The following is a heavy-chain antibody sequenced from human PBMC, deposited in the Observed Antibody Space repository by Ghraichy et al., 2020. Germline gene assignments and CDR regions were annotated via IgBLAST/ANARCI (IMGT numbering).Heavy chain of an antibody. V-gene: IGHV4-39*01. J-gene: IGHJ6*02. D-gene: IGHD3-9*01. CDR2: IYYSGST. Sequence: SETLSLTCTVSGGSISSSSYYWGWIRQPPGKGLEWIGSIYYSGSTYYNPSLKSRVTISVDTSKNQFSLKLSSVTAADTAVYYCARHRSGGGVWDGYYNSRTGYYGMDVWGQGTTVTVSS. CDR1: GGSISSSSYY. CDR3: ARHRSGGGVWDGYYNSRTGYYGMDV.